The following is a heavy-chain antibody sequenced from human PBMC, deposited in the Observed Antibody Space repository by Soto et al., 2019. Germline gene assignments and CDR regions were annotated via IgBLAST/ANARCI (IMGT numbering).Heavy chain of an antibody. Sequence: DVQMLESGGGLAQRGGSLRLPCAASGFSFSTYGMTWVRQAPGKGLEWVSYGGSGGSTYYADSVKGRFTISIDNSMNKLYLQMNSLRAEDTAVYYCVKFRGRAYHYYYMDVWGNGTTVTVSS. CDR1: GFSFSTYG. J-gene: IGHJ6*03. D-gene: IGHD3-16*01. V-gene: IGHV3-23*01. CDR3: VKFRGRAYHYYYMDV. CDR2: GGSGGST.